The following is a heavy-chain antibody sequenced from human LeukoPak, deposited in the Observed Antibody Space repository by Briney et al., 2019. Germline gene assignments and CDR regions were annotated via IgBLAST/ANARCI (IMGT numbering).Heavy chain of an antibody. Sequence: GGSLRLSCAASGFTFSSYAMSWVRQAPGKGLEWVSAISSSGGSTYYADSVKGRFTISRDNSKNALYLQMNSLRAEDTALYYCAKVKYTTNYYAPFDYWGLGTLVTVSS. J-gene: IGHJ4*02. CDR2: ISSSGGST. CDR1: GFTFSSYA. CDR3: AKVKYTTNYYAPFDY. V-gene: IGHV3-23*01. D-gene: IGHD3-16*01.